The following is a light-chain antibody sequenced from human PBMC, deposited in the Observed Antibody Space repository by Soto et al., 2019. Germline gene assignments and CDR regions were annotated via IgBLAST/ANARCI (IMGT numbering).Light chain of an antibody. CDR1: SSDVGGYNY. J-gene: IGLJ2*01. V-gene: IGLV2-11*01. Sequence: QSALTQPRSVSGSPGQSVTISCTGTSSDVGGYNYVSWYQHHPGKAPKFIIFDVSSRPSGVPDRFSGSKSGNTAYLTISGLQAADEGDYYCCSLAGGNIFRVFGGGTKVTVL. CDR2: DVS. CDR3: CSLAGGNIFRV.